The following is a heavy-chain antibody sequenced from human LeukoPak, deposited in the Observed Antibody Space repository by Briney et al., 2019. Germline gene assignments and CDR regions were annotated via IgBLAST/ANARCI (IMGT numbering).Heavy chain of an antibody. CDR2: INSDGSST. CDR1: GFTFSSYW. Sequence: GGSLRLSCAASGFTFSSYWMHWVRQAPGKGLVWVSRINSDGSSTSYADSVKGRFTISRDNAKNTLYLQMNSLRAEDTAVYYCARDWYFIAARPTGDDYWGQGTLVTVSS. CDR3: ARDWYFIAARPTGDDY. D-gene: IGHD6-6*01. V-gene: IGHV3-74*01. J-gene: IGHJ4*02.